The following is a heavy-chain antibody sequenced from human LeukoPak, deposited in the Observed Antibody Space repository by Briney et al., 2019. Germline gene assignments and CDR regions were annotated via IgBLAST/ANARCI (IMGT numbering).Heavy chain of an antibody. Sequence: GGSLRLSCAASGFTFSSYSMNWVRQAPGKGLEWVSAISGSGGSTYYADSVKGRFTISRDNSENTLYLQMNSLRAEDTAVYYCAKDRIEVTDPFDYWGQGTLVTVSS. D-gene: IGHD2-21*02. J-gene: IGHJ4*02. CDR3: AKDRIEVTDPFDY. V-gene: IGHV3-23*01. CDR1: GFTFSSYS. CDR2: ISGSGGST.